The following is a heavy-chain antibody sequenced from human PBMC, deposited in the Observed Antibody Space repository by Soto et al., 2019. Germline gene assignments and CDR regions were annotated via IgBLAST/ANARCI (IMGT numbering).Heavy chain of an antibody. CDR1: GFTFDDYA. J-gene: IGHJ1*01. V-gene: IGHV3-9*01. CDR3: AKAGGVAAAGTIPTIAEYFQH. D-gene: IGHD6-13*01. CDR2: ISWNSGSI. Sequence: EVPLVESGGGLVQPGRSLRLSCAASGFTFDDYAMHWVRQAPGKGLEWVSGISWNSGSIGYADSVKGRFTISRDNAKNSLYLQMNSLRAEDTALYYCAKAGGVAAAGTIPTIAEYFQHWGQGTLVTVSS.